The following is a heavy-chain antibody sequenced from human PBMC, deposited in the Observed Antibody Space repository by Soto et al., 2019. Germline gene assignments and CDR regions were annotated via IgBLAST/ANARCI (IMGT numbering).Heavy chain of an antibody. J-gene: IGHJ4*02. CDR3: ARPGEVKDIQVGYFDY. V-gene: IGHV3-48*01. Sequence: PGGSLRLSCAASGFRFSDYSMNWVRQAPGRGLEWVSYISSSSFTIHYADSVEGRFAISRDNAKNSLYLQMDSLRAEDTAVYYCARPGEVKDIQVGYFDYWGQGTLVTVSS. CDR1: GFRFSDYS. CDR2: ISSSSFTI. D-gene: IGHD2-15*01.